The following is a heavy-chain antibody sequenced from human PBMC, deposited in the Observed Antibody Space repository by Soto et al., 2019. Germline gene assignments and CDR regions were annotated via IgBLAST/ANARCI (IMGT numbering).Heavy chain of an antibody. V-gene: IGHV3-15*01. CDR1: GFTFSNAW. D-gene: IGHD2-15*01. Sequence: GGSLRLSCAASGFTFSNAWMSWVRQAPGKGLEWVGRIKSKTDGGTTDYAAPVKGRFTISRDDSKKTLYLKMNSLKTEDTAVYYCTTDLGYCSGGSCYPYMDVWGKGTTVTVSS. CDR2: IKSKTDGGTT. J-gene: IGHJ6*03. CDR3: TTDLGYCSGGSCYPYMDV.